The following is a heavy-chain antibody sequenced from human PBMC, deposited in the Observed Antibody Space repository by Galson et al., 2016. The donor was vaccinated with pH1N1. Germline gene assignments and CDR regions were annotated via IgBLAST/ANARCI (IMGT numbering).Heavy chain of an antibody. CDR2: IYYSGHT. V-gene: IGHV4-39*01. J-gene: IGHJ4*02. CDR1: SGSVSDGSFY. Sequence: ETLSLTCTVSSGSVSDGSFYWGWIRQPPGRGLEWIGNIYYSGHTYYNPSLKSRVTISVDTSQNQFSLTLTSVNVADTAVYYCARWVAWSSTWSQGTPVTVSS. D-gene: IGHD3-3*01. CDR3: ARWVAWSST.